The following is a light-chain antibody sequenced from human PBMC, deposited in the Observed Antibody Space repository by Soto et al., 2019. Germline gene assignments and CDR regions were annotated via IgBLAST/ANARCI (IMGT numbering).Light chain of an antibody. V-gene: IGLV2-14*01. CDR3: SSYTSRYIVV. CDR2: DVS. J-gene: IGLJ2*01. CDR1: SSDVGAYNY. Sequence: QPASVSGSLGQSITISCTGTSSDVGAYNYVSWYQQHPGKAPKLMINDVSNRPSGVSNRFSGSKSGNTASLTISGLQAEDEADYFCSSYTSRYIVVFGGGTKLTVL.